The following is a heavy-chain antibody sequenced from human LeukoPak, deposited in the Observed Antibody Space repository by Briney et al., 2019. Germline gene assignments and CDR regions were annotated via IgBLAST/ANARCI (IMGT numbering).Heavy chain of an antibody. D-gene: IGHD3-22*01. V-gene: IGHV3-15*01. CDR2: IKSKTDGGTT. CDR1: GFTFSNAW. J-gene: IGHJ4*02. CDR3: TTDPTTWESSVH. Sequence: GESLKISCAASGFTFSNAWMSWVRQAPGKGLEWVGRIKSKTDGGTTDYAAPVKGRFTISRDDSKNTLYLQMNSLKTEDTAVYYCTTDPTTWESSVHWGQGTLVTVSS.